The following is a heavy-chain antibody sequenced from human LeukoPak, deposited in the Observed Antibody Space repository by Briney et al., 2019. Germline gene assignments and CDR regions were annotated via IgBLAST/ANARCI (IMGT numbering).Heavy chain of an antibody. Sequence: ASVKVSCKASGYTFTGYYMHWVRQAPGQGLEWMGWINPNSGGTNYAQKFQGRVTMTRDTSISTAYMELSRLRSDDTAVYYCARASIVVVPAAMNRFDPWGQGTLVTVSS. CDR3: ARASIVVVPAAMNRFDP. J-gene: IGHJ5*02. V-gene: IGHV1-2*02. D-gene: IGHD2-2*01. CDR1: GYTFTGYY. CDR2: INPNSGGT.